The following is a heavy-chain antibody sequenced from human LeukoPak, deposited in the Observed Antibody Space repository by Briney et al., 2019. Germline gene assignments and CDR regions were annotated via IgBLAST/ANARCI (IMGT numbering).Heavy chain of an antibody. J-gene: IGHJ4*02. V-gene: IGHV3-15*01. Sequence: GGSLRLSCAASGFTFSSYSMNWVRQAPGKGLEWVGRIKSKTDGGTRDYAAPVKGRFTISRDDSKNTLYLQMNSLKTEDTAVYYCTTYYYGSGSYPYWGQGTLVTVSS. CDR1: GFTFSSYS. D-gene: IGHD3-10*01. CDR2: IKSKTDGGTR. CDR3: TTYYYGSGSYPY.